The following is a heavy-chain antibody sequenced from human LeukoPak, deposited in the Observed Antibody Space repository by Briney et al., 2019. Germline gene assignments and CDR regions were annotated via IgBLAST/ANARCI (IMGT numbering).Heavy chain of an antibody. CDR3: ATEMRFLSWGVDAFDI. Sequence: PGGSLRLSCAASGFNFNSYAVHWVRQAPGKGLGWVAFISYDGSNRNHADSVKGRFTISRDTSKTTLYLQMNSLRAEDTAVYYCATEMRFLSWGVDAFDIWGQGTMVTVCS. CDR1: GFNFNSYA. CDR2: ISYDGSNR. V-gene: IGHV3-30*04. D-gene: IGHD3-16*01. J-gene: IGHJ3*02.